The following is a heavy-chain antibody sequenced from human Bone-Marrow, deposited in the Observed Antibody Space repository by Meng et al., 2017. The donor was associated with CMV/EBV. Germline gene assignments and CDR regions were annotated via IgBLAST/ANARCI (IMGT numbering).Heavy chain of an antibody. V-gene: IGHV3-21*01. D-gene: IGHD4-11*01. Sequence: SCAASGFTFSSYSMNWVRQAPGKGLEWVSSISSSSSYIYCADSVKGRFTISRDNAKNSLYLQMNSLRAEDTAVYYCARAGYSNYYFDYWGQGTLVTVSS. CDR2: ISSSSSYI. CDR1: GFTFSSYS. CDR3: ARAGYSNYYFDY. J-gene: IGHJ4*02.